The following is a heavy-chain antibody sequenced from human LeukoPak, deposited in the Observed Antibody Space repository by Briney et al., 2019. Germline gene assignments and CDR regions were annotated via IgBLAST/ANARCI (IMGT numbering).Heavy chain of an antibody. CDR1: GYTFTSYG. CDR3: ASGDYYGSGSYSDY. CDR2: ISAYNGNT. D-gene: IGHD3-10*01. J-gene: IGHJ4*02. V-gene: IGHV1-18*04. Sequence: ASVKVSCKASGYTFTSYGISWVRQAPGQGLEWKGWISAYNGNTNYAQKLQGRVTMTTDTSTSTAYMELRSLRSDDTGVYYCASGDYYGSGSYSDYWGQGTLVTVSS.